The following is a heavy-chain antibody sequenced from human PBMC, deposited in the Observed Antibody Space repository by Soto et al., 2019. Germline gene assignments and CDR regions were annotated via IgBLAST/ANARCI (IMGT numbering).Heavy chain of an antibody. D-gene: IGHD6-19*01. CDR1: GFTFSSYA. CDR2: ISYDGSNK. CDR3: ASGIAVAGKIYY. Sequence: PGGSLRLSCAASGFTFSSYAMHWVRQAPGKGLEWVAVISYDGSNKYYADSVKGRFTISRDNSKNTLYLQMNSLRAEDTAVYYCASGIAVAGKIYYWGQGTLVTVSS. V-gene: IGHV3-30-3*01. J-gene: IGHJ4*02.